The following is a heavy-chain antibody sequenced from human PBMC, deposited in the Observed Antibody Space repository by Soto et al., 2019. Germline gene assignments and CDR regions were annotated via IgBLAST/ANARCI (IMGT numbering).Heavy chain of an antibody. D-gene: IGHD2-15*01. CDR3: AHRNVEVVGGSTNPFDY. CDR1: GFSLRTGGVG. J-gene: IGHJ4*02. CDR2: IYWDGDT. V-gene: IGHV2-5*02. Sequence: QISLKESGPTLVKPTQTLTLTCTFSGFSLRTGGVGVGWLRQPPGKALEWLALIYWDGDTRYRPSLQSRLTVTADSSYNQVVLSMSSMGPEDTATYFCAHRNVEVVGGSTNPFDYWGQGALVTVSS.